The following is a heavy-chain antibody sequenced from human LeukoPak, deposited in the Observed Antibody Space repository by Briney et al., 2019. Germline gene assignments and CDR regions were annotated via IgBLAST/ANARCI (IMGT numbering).Heavy chain of an antibody. D-gene: IGHD6-19*01. CDR1: GGSISSSSYY. J-gene: IGHJ6*03. CDR3: AGDSLRKSYMQWLAPYYYYYMDV. Sequence: PSETLSLTCTVSGGSISSSSYYWGWIRQPPGKGLEWIGSIYYSGSTYYNPSLKSRVTISVDTSKNQFSLKLSSVTAADTAVYYCAGDSLRKSYMQWLAPYYYYYMDVWGKGTTVTVSS. V-gene: IGHV4-39*07. CDR2: IYYSGST.